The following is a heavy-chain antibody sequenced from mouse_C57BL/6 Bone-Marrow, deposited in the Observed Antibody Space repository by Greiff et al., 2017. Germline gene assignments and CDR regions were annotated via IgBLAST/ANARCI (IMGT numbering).Heavy chain of an antibody. J-gene: IGHJ2*01. CDR2: ISSGGSYT. CDR3: ASYDYDDY. Sequence: EVKLMESGGDLVKPGGSLKLSCAASGFTFSSYGMSWVRQTPDKRLEWVATISSGGSYTYYPDSVKGRFTISRDNAKNTLYLQMSSLKSEDTAVYYCASYDYDDYWGQGTTLTVSS. CDR1: GFTFSSYG. V-gene: IGHV5-6*01. D-gene: IGHD2-4*01.